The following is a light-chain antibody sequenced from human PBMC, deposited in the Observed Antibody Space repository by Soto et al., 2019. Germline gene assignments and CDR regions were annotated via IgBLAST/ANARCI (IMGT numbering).Light chain of an antibody. Sequence: DIQMTQSPSTLSGSVGDRVTITCRASQTISSWSAWYQQKPGKAPKLLIYKASTLKSGVPSRFSGSGSGTEFTLTISSLQPDDFATYYCQRYNSYSEAFGQGTKVDIK. J-gene: IGKJ1*01. CDR3: QRYNSYSEA. CDR1: QTISSW. V-gene: IGKV1-5*03. CDR2: KAS.